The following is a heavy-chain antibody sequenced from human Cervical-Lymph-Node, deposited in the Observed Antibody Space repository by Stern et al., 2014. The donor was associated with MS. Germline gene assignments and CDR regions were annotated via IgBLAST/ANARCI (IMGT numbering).Heavy chain of an antibody. CDR3: AKDTSSGWIDY. CDR1: GFTFDDYA. Sequence: QLVESGGGLVQPGRSLRLSCAASGFTFDDYAMHWVRQAPGKGLEWVSGISWNSGSIGYADSVKGRFTISRDNAKNSLYLQMNSLRAEDTALYYCAKDTSSGWIDYWGQGTLVTVSS. CDR2: ISWNSGSI. D-gene: IGHD6-19*01. V-gene: IGHV3-9*01. J-gene: IGHJ4*02.